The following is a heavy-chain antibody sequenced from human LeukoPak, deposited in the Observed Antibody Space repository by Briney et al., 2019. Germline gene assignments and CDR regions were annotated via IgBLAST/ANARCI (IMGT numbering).Heavy chain of an antibody. V-gene: IGHV4-39*01. CDR1: GGSISSSSYY. CDR3: AVGLYDSSGYYYVNTYYFDY. Sequence: SETLSLTCTVSGGSISSSSYYWGWIRQPPGKGLEWIGSIYYGGSTYYNPSLKSRVTISVDTSKNQFSLKLSSVTAADTAVYYCAVGLYDSSGYYYVNTYYFDYWGQGTLVTVSS. CDR2: IYYGGST. D-gene: IGHD3-22*01. J-gene: IGHJ4*02.